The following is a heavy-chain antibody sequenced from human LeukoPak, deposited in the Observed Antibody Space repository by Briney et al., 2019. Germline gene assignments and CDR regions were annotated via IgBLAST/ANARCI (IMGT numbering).Heavy chain of an antibody. D-gene: IGHD6-6*01. CDR3: ARDPQSSQLALDPYFDY. CDR1: GYTFTSYY. V-gene: IGHV1-46*01. CDR2: INPSGGST. Sequence: RWASVKVSCKASGYTFTSYYMHWVRQAPGQGLEWMGIINPSGGSTSYAQKFQGRVTMTRDTSTSTAYMELSSLRSEDTAVYYCARDPQSSQLALDPYFDYWGQGTLVTVSS. J-gene: IGHJ4*02.